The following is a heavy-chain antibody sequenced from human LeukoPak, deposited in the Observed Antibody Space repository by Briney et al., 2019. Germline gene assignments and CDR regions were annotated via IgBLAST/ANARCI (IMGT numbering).Heavy chain of an antibody. Sequence: GTSLRLSCAASGFTFSGSDMHWVRQAPGKGLEWVANIKEDGSEKYYVDSVKGRFTISRDNAKNSLYLQMHSLRAEDTAVYYCAGGLLPYWGQGTLVTVSS. V-gene: IGHV3-7*03. CDR3: AGGLLPY. D-gene: IGHD2-21*01. J-gene: IGHJ4*02. CDR2: IKEDGSEK. CDR1: GFTFSGSD.